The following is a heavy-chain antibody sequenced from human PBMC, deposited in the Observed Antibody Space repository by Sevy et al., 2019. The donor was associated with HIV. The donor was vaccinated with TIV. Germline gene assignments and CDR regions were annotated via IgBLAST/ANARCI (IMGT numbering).Heavy chain of an antibody. CDR1: GGTFSSYA. Sequence: ASVKVSCKASGGTFSSYAISWVRQAPGQGLEWMGGIIPIFGIANYAQKFQGRVTVTADESTSTAYMELSSLRSEDTAVYYCARGLIATRRGGGYYFDYWGQGTLVTVSS. J-gene: IGHJ4*02. CDR2: IIPIFGIA. D-gene: IGHD6-6*01. CDR3: ARGLIATRRGGGYYFDY. V-gene: IGHV1-69*13.